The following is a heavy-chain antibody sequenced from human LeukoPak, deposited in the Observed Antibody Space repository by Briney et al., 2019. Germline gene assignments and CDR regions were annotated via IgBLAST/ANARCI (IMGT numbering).Heavy chain of an antibody. CDR1: GGSISYGDYY. CDR3: VRAVNQWIRHNFDC. CDR2: IYNTGSP. J-gene: IGHJ4*02. V-gene: IGHV4-31*03. Sequence: SETLSLTCTVSGGSISYGDYYWSWIRQHPGRGLEWIGYIYNTGSPYYNPSLRSRVTISPDTSKNEFSLSLSAVTAADTAVYYCVRAVNQWIRHNFDCWGQGALVTVSS. D-gene: IGHD5-18*01.